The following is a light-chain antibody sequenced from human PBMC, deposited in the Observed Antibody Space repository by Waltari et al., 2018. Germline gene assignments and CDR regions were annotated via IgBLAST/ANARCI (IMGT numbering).Light chain of an antibody. CDR1: QSVSSSF. J-gene: IGKJ2*01. CDR2: GAS. Sequence: EIVLTPSPGTLSLSPGERATLSCRASQSVSSSFLAWYQQKPGQAPRLLIYGASSRATGIPDRFSGSGSETDFTLTISRLEPEDFAVYYCQQYGSSPYTFGQGTKLEIK. V-gene: IGKV3-20*01. CDR3: QQYGSSPYT.